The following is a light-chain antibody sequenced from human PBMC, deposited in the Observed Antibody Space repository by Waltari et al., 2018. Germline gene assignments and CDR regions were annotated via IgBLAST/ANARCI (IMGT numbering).Light chain of an antibody. Sequence: DVVMTQSPLSLPVTLGQPASISCRSSQSLVHSDGNTYLNWFQQRPGQSPRRLIYKISKRDSGVPDRCSGSGSGTDFTLKISRVEAEDVGFYYCMQGSHWPRTFGQGTKLEI. CDR3: MQGSHWPRT. V-gene: IGKV2-30*02. CDR2: KIS. CDR1: QSLVHSDGNTY. J-gene: IGKJ2*01.